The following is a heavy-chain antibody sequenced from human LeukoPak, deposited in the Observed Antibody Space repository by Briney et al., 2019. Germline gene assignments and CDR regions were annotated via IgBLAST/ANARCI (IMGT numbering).Heavy chain of an antibody. CDR2: ISAYNGNT. V-gene: IGHV1-18*01. CDR3: ARDSDYSYYFDY. J-gene: IGHJ4*02. CDR1: GYTFTSYG. Sequence: ASVKLSCRASGYTFTSYGISWVRQAPGQGLEWMGWISAYNGNTNYAQKLQGRVTMTTDTSTSTAYMELRSLRSDGTAVYYCARDSDYSYYFDYWGQGTLVTVSS. D-gene: IGHD4-11*01.